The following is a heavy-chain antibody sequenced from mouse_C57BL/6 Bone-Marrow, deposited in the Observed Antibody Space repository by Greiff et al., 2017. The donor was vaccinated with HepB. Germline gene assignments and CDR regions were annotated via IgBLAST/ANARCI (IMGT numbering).Heavy chain of an antibody. Sequence: QVQLQQPGAELVRPGSSVKLSCKASGYTFTSYWMHWVKQRPIQGLEWIGNIDPSDSVTHYNQKFKDKATLTVDKSSSTAYMQLSSLTSEDSAVYYCARLSYYDYDDPCYFDYWGQGTTLTVSS. CDR3: ARLSYYDYDDPCYFDY. J-gene: IGHJ2*01. CDR1: GYTFTSYW. V-gene: IGHV1-52*01. CDR2: IDPSDSVT. D-gene: IGHD2-4*01.